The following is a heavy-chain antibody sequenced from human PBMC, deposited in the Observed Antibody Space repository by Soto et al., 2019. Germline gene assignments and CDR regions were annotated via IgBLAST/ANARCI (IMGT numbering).Heavy chain of an antibody. CDR2: ISGGGSNT. D-gene: IGHD4-4*01. J-gene: IGHJ4*02. Sequence: EVQLLESGGGLVQRGGSLRLSCAASGFPFSSYVMSWVRQAPGKGLEWVSGISGGGSNTFYADSVKGRFTISRDNSKNTLPLQMNSLGAEDTAVYYCAKDSNRYSSSLRGRYLDYWGQGIGVTVSS. CDR3: AKDSNRYSSSLRGRYLDY. V-gene: IGHV3-23*01. CDR1: GFPFSSYV.